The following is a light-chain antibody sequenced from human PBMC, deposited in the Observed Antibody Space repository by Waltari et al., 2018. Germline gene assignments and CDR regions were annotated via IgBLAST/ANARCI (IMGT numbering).Light chain of an antibody. CDR2: GAS. J-gene: IGKJ1*01. Sequence: EIVMAQSPASLSVSPGERAIFSCRASQSVTTNVAWYQQKPGQPPRLLIYGASTRATDIPARFSGSGSGTEFTLTISSLQPEDFATYYCLQDYNYPRTFGQGTKVEIK. CDR1: QSVTTN. V-gene: IGKV3-15*01. CDR3: LQDYNYPRT.